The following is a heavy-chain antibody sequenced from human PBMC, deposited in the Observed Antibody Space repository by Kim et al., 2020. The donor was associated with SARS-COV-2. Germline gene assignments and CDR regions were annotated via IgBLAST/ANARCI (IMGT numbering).Heavy chain of an antibody. Sequence: DSVKGRLTISRDNAKNSLYLQMNSLRAEDTAVYYCARDRDSSGYYSTPDYWGQGTLVTVSS. V-gene: IGHV3-11*04. D-gene: IGHD3-22*01. CDR3: ARDRDSSGYYSTPDY. J-gene: IGHJ4*02.